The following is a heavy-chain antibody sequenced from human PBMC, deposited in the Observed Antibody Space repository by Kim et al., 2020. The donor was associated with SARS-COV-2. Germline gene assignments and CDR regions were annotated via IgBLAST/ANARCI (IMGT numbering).Heavy chain of an antibody. CDR3: AKDRDTAMVQNYYYYGMDV. CDR2: IWDDGSNK. V-gene: IGHV3-33*06. J-gene: IGHJ6*02. D-gene: IGHD5-18*01. Sequence: GGSLRLSCAASGFTFSSYGMHWVRQAPGKGLEWVAVIWDDGSNKYYADSVKGRFTISRDNSKNTLYLQMNSLRAEDTAVYYCAKDRDTAMVQNYYYYGMDVWGRGPTVTVSS. CDR1: GFTFSSYG.